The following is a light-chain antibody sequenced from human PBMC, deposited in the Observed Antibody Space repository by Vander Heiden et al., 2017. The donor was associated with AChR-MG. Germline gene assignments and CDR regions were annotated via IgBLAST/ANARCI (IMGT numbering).Light chain of an antibody. Sequence: EIVMTQSPATLSVSPGESATLSCRASQSVSSNLAWYQQKPGQAPRLLLYGASTRATGIPARFSGSGSGTEFTLTISSLQSEDFAVYYCQQYNNWPLTFGPGTKVDIK. CDR1: QSVSSN. V-gene: IGKV3-15*01. CDR3: QQYNNWPLT. J-gene: IGKJ3*01. CDR2: GAS.